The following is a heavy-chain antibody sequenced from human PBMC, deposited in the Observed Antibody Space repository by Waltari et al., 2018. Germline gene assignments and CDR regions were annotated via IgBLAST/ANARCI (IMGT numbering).Heavy chain of an antibody. J-gene: IGHJ4*02. CDR1: GGSISSSSYY. CDR2: IYYSGST. CDR3: ARGYSYGNYFDY. D-gene: IGHD5-18*01. V-gene: IGHV4-39*07. Sequence: QLQLQESGPGLVKPSETLSLTCTVSGGSISSSSYYWGWIRQPPGKGLEWIGSIYYSGSTYYNPSLKSRVTISVDTSKNQFSLKLSSVTAADTAVYYCARGYSYGNYFDYWGQGTLVTVSS.